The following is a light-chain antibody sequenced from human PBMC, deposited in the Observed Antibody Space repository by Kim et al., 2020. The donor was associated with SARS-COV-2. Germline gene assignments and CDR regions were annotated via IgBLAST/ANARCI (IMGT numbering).Light chain of an antibody. V-gene: IGKV1D-13*01. Sequence: GDRVTITCRASQSISSALAWYQQKPGKAPKLLIYDASSLESGVPSRFSGSGSGTDFTLTISSLQPEDFATYYCQQFNNYPTFGQGTRLEIK. CDR2: DAS. CDR1: QSISSA. CDR3: QQFNNYPT. J-gene: IGKJ5*01.